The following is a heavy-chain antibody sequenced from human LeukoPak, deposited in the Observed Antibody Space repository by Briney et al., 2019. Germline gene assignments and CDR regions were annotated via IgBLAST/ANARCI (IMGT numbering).Heavy chain of an antibody. J-gene: IGHJ4*02. CDR2: INPDGNTK. CDR3: ARDPAYGALDY. V-gene: IGHV3-7*01. Sequence: GGSLRLSCAASGFSFRVSWMTWVRQAPGRGLEWVGNINPDGNTKNYVDSVEGRFTFSRDNARNSLYLQMNSLRAEDTAVYYCARDPAYGALDYWGQGTLVTVSS. CDR1: GFSFRVSW. D-gene: IGHD4-17*01.